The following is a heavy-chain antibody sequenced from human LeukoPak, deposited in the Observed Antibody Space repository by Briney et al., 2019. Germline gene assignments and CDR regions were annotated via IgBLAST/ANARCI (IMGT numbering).Heavy chain of an antibody. D-gene: IGHD3-16*01. CDR2: FDPKNGET. CDR3: AKGGSNPGRHNSAWGSMDV. J-gene: IGHJ6*02. CDR1: GKTLSELS. V-gene: IGHV1-24*01. Sequence: ASVKVSCKVSGKTLSELSMHWVRQAPGKGLEWMGGFDPKNGETIYAQKFQGRVTLTEDRSTDTTYMEMSSLRSEDTAVYYCAKGGSNPGRHNSAWGSMDVWGQGTTVTVSS.